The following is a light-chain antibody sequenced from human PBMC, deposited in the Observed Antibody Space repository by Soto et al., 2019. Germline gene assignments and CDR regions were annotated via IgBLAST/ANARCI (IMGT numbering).Light chain of an antibody. J-gene: IGKJ2*01. V-gene: IGKV3-20*01. CDR1: QSVNSRY. Sequence: EIVLTQSPGTLSLSPGERATLSCRASQSVNSRYLAWYQQKPGQAPRLLIYGASSRATGIPARFSGSESGTDFTLTISRLEPEDFAVYYCQQYDSSPRTFGQGTKLEIK. CDR2: GAS. CDR3: QQYDSSPRT.